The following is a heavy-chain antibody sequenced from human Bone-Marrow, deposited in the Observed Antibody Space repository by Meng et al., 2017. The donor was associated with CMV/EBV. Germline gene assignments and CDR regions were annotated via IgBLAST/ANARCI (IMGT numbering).Heavy chain of an antibody. J-gene: IGHJ6*02. V-gene: IGHV1-2*02. D-gene: IGHD1-26*01. CDR1: GYTFTGYY. Sequence: ASVTVSCKASGYTFTGYYMHWVRQAPGQGLEWMGWINPNSGGTNYAQKFQGRVTMTRDTSISTAYMELSRLRSDDTAVYYCARDLWELLPTDGMDVWGQGTMVTVSS. CDR2: INPNSGGT. CDR3: ARDLWELLPTDGMDV.